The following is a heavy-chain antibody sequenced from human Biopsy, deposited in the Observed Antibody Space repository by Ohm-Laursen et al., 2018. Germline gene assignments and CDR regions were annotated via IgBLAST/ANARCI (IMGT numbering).Heavy chain of an antibody. J-gene: IGHJ5*01. CDR3: ARGDYFDSNGYFWFDP. CDR1: GGSISSGGSY. D-gene: IGHD3-22*01. V-gene: IGHV4-31*01. Sequence: SHTLSLTCTVSGGSISSGGSYRGWIRQGPGKGPEWIGNIFNSANTYYNPSLKNLITISGDTSKNQFSLKLNSVTAADTAVYYCARGDYFDSNGYFWFDPWGQGTLVTVSS. CDR2: IFNSANT.